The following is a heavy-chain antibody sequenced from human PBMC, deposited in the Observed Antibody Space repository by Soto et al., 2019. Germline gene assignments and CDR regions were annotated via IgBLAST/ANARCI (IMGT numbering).Heavy chain of an antibody. V-gene: IGHV4-34*01. CDR2: INHSGST. Sequence: PSETLSLTCAVYGGFFSVYYWSWIRQPPGKGQEWIGEINHSGSTNYNTSLKSGVTIPVDTSESQFSLKLGSVTAADTAVFYGARGSGIYSYGMEVWGQGTTVIVSS. D-gene: IGHD3-10*01. CDR1: GGFFSVYY. CDR3: ARGSGIYSYGMEV. J-gene: IGHJ6*02.